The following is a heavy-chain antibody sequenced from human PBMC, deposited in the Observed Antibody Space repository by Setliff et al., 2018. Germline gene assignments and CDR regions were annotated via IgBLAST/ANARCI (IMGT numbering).Heavy chain of an antibody. CDR3: VRDWASGDDH. Sequence: AGGSLRLSCAASGFTFSDAWMSWVRQAPEKGLEWVANIHQDGSERHYVDSVKGRFTISRDNAKNSLFLQMNILEVEDTAVYYCVRDWASGDDHWGRGTLVTVSS. J-gene: IGHJ4*02. D-gene: IGHD3-10*01. CDR1: GFTFSDAW. V-gene: IGHV3-7*01. CDR2: IHQDGSER.